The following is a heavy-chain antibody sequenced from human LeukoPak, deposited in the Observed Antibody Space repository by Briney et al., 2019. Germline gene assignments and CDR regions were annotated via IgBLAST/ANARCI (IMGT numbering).Heavy chain of an antibody. D-gene: IGHD6-13*01. CDR1: GFTFSSYP. J-gene: IGHJ3*02. CDR3: ARRAAAGHLDGFDT. V-gene: IGHV3-48*03. Sequence: PGGSLRLSCAASGFTFSSYPMNWVRQAPGRGLEWVSYISGSDNTRSYADSVKGRFTISRDNAKSSLSLQMNSLRAEDTAVYYCARRAAAGHLDGFDTWGQGTLITVSS. CDR2: ISGSDNTR.